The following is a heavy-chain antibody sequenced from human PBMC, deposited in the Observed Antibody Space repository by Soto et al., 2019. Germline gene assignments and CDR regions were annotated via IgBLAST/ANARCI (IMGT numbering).Heavy chain of an antibody. J-gene: IGHJ4*02. V-gene: IGHV3-30-3*01. CDR1: GFTFSSYA. CDR2: ISYDGSNK. D-gene: IGHD5-18*01. CDR3: ARSGAVDTAMAQQDY. Sequence: GGSLRLSCAASGFTFSSYAMHWVRQAPGKGLEWVAVISYDGSNKYYADSVKGRFTISRDNSKNTLYLQMNSLRAEDTAVYYCARSGAVDTAMAQQDYWGQGTLVTVSS.